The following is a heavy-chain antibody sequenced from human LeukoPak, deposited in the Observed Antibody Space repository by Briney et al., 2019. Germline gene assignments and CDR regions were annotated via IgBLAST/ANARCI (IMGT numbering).Heavy chain of an antibody. D-gene: IGHD2-15*01. CDR2: ISYDGSNK. CDR1: GFTFSSYA. CDR3: ARDERYCSGGSCYGPDY. V-gene: IGHV3-30-3*01. J-gene: IGHJ4*02. Sequence: GGSLRLSCAASGFTFSSYAMRWVRQAPGKGLEWVAVISYDGSNKYYADSVKGRFTISRDNSKNTLYLQMNSLRAEDTAVYYCARDERYCSGGSCYGPDYWGQGTLVTVSS.